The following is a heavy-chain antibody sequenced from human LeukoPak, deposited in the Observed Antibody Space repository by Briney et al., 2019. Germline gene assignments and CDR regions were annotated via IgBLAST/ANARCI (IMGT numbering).Heavy chain of an antibody. J-gene: IGHJ6*03. CDR2: IYSGGST. V-gene: IGHV3-66*01. D-gene: IGHD4-17*01. CDR1: GFTVSSNY. CDR3: RGVTTGYYYYYYYMDV. Sequence: GGSLRLSCAASGFTVSSNYMSWVRQAPGKGLEWVSVIYSGGSTYYADSVKGRFTISRDNSKNTLYLQMNSLRAEDTAVYYCRGVTTGYYYYYYYMDVWGKGTAVTISS.